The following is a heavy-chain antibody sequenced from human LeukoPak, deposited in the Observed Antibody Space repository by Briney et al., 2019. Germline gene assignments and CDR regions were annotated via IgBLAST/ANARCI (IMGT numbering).Heavy chain of an antibody. CDR1: GYTFTSYD. Sequence: WASVKVSCKASGYTFTSYDINWVRQATGQGLEWMGWMNPNSGNTGYARKFQGRVTMTRNTSISTAYMELSSLRSEDTAVYYCFRRDYDILTGTHWFDPWGQGTLVTVSS. J-gene: IGHJ5*02. D-gene: IGHD3-9*01. CDR3: FRRDYDILTGTHWFDP. CDR2: MNPNSGNT. V-gene: IGHV1-8*01.